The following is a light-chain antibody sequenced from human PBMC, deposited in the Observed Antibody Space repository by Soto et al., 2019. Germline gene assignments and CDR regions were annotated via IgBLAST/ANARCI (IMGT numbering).Light chain of an antibody. Sequence: QSVLTQPPSASGSPGQSVTISCTGTSSDVGAYNYASWYQQHPGKAPKFIIYEVSKRPSGVPDRFSGSKSGNTASLTVSGLQAEDEADYYCSSYAGYNNIMVFGGGTKLTVL. V-gene: IGLV2-8*01. CDR3: SSYAGYNNIMV. J-gene: IGLJ2*01. CDR1: SSDVGAYNY. CDR2: EVS.